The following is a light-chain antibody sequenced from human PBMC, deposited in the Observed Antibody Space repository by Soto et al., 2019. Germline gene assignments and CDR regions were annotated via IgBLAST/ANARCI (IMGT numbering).Light chain of an antibody. CDR1: SSDVGGYKY. Sequence: QSVLTQPASVSGSPGQSITISCTGTSSDVGGYKYVSWYQQYPGKAPKLMIYDVSNRPSGVSNRFSGSKSGNTASLTISGLQSEDEDDYYCSSYTSSRSYVFGTGTKVXVL. CDR3: SSYTSSRSYV. CDR2: DVS. J-gene: IGLJ1*01. V-gene: IGLV2-14*03.